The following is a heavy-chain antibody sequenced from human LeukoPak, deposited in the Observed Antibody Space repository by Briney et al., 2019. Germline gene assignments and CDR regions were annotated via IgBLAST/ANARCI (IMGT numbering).Heavy chain of an antibody. Sequence: AGGSLRLSCAASGFTFSSYGMHWVRQAPGKGLEWVAVIWYDGSNKYYADSVRGRFTISRENAQNSLFLQMNSLRAEDTAVYYCARDGGYRGYDADCWGQGTLVTVSS. CDR1: GFTFSSYG. CDR2: IWYDGSNK. D-gene: IGHD5-12*01. V-gene: IGHV3-33*01. CDR3: ARDGGYRGYDADC. J-gene: IGHJ4*02.